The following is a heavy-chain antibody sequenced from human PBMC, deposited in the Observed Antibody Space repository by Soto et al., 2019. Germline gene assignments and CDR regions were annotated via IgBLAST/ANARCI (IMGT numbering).Heavy chain of an antibody. CDR3: AKARVRIVGANSFDY. D-gene: IGHD1-26*01. CDR2: ISDDGDKR. J-gene: IGHJ4*02. V-gene: IGHV3-30*18. Sequence: GGALGLCCVGSVFTFSNYGMPWVRQPPGKGLEWVALISDDGDKRYYADSVRGRLIISRDNSKDTLYLQMNSLGPDDAAVYFCAKARVRIVGANSFDYWGQGTTVTVSS. CDR1: VFTFSNYG.